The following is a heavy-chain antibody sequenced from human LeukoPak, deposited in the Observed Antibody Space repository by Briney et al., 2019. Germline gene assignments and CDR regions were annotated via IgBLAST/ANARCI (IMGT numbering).Heavy chain of an antibody. V-gene: IGHV3-7*01. J-gene: IGHJ4*02. CDR2: IKSDGSEK. CDR1: GFTFSSFW. D-gene: IGHD1-26*01. CDR3: ARGGRVGASDY. Sequence: GGSLRLSCAASGFTFSSFWMTWVRQAPGKGLEWVANIKSDGSEKLYVDSVKGRFTISRDNAKNSLYLQMNSLRVEDTAVYYCARGGRVGASDYWGQGTLVTVSS.